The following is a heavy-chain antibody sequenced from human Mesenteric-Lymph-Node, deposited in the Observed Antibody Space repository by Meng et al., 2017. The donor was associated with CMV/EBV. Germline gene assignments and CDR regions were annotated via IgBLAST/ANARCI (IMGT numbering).Heavy chain of an antibody. CDR2: IFYGGST. V-gene: IGHV4-59*01. Sequence: SETLSLTCTVSGGSISSYYWTWIRKPPGKGLEYIGYIFYGGSTDYNPSLKSRVTISVDTSKNQFSLRLTSVTAADTAVYFCARGGTNPYDAFDIWGQGTMVTVSS. D-gene: IGHD1-26*01. CDR3: ARGGTNPYDAFDI. J-gene: IGHJ3*02. CDR1: GGSISSYY.